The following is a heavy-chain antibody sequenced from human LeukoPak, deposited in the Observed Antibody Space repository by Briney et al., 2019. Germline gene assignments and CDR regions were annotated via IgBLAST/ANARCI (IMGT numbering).Heavy chain of an antibody. CDR2: IYYSGST. CDR1: GGSISSYY. D-gene: IGHD7-27*01. J-gene: IGHJ2*01. V-gene: IGHV4-59*08. Sequence: SETLSLTCTVSGGSISSYYWSWIRQPPGKGLEWIGYIYYSGSTNYNPSLKGRVTISVDTSKNQFSLKLSSVTAADTAVYYCATGRWGFQPNELDHWGRGTLVIVSS. CDR3: ATGRWGFQPNELDH.